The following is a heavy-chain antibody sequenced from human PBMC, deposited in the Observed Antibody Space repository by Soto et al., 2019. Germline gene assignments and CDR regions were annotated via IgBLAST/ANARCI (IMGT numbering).Heavy chain of an antibody. CDR1: GGSISSSSYF. CDR2: IYYSGST. J-gene: IGHJ5*02. V-gene: IGHV4-39*01. Sequence: SETLSLTCSVSGGSISSSSYFWGWIRQPPGKGLEWIGSIYYSGSTYYNPSLKSRVTVSVDTSKNQFSLKLSSVTTADTAVYYCARLRPINWFDPCGQGTLVTVPT. CDR3: ARLRPINWFDP.